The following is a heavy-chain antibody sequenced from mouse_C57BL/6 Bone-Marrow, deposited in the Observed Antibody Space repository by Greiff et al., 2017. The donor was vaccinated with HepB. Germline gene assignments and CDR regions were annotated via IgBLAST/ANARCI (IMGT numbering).Heavy chain of an antibody. CDR3: ARSSIYYYGSSYAWFAY. D-gene: IGHD1-1*01. Sequence: VQLQQSGPELVKPGASVKLSCKASGYTFTSYDINWVKQRPGQGLEWIGWIYPRDGSTKYNEKFKGKATLTVDTSSSTAYMELHSLTSEDSAVYFCARSSIYYYGSSYAWFAYWGQGTLVTVSA. CDR2: IYPRDGST. V-gene: IGHV1-85*01. J-gene: IGHJ3*01. CDR1: GYTFTSYD.